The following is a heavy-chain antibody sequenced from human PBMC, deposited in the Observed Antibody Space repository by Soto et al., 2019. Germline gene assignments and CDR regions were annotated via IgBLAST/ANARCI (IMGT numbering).Heavy chain of an antibody. CDR2: IQNVGPT. D-gene: IGHD2-15*01. Sequence: PGGSLRLSCAASGFTVSSKYMSWVRQAPGKGLEWVSLIQNVGPTYYADSVKGRFTISRDTSENTVHLQMDSLRAEDTAVYYCARDDVLCDGGRCYGVLLDVCGKGTSVTVSS. J-gene: IGHJ6*04. V-gene: IGHV3-66*01. CDR3: ARDDVLCDGGRCYGVLLDV. CDR1: GFTVSSKY.